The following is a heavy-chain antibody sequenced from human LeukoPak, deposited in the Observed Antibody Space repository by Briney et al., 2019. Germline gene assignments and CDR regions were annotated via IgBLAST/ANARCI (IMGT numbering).Heavy chain of an antibody. CDR3: ARDPTLYYYDSSGPDY. J-gene: IGHJ4*02. Sequence: GGSLRLSCAASGFTFSDYRMMWVRQAPRKGLEWVSSISSSSTSIYYADSVKGRFTTSRDNAKNSLFLQINSLRVEDTAVYYCARDPTLYYYDSSGPDYWGQGTLVTVSS. CDR2: ISSSSTSI. D-gene: IGHD3-22*01. CDR1: GFTFSDYR. V-gene: IGHV3-48*01.